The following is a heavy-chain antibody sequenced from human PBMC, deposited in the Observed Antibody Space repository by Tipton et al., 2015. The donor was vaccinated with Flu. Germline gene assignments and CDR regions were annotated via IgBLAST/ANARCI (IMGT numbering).Heavy chain of an antibody. CDR1: GDSMRRDYF. CDR3: ARRDYSNYVSDPKNWFDP. Sequence: TLSLTCTVSGDSMRRDYFWGWIRQAPGKGLECIGNIHYSGSPHYNPSLKSRVTISVDTSKKQFSLRVRSVTAAATAVHYCARRDYSNYVSDPKNWFDPLGQGAMVTVSS. CDR2: IHYSGSP. J-gene: IGHJ5*02. V-gene: IGHV4-38-2*02. D-gene: IGHD4-11*01.